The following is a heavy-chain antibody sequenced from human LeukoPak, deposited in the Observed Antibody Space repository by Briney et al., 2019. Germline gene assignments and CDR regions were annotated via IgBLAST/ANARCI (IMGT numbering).Heavy chain of an antibody. Sequence: GGSLRLSCAASGFTFSNYYMSWVRQAPGKGLEWVSYISSSGSNIYYADSVKGRFTISRDNAKNSLYLQMNSLRAEDTAVYYSSRDQDGGDAFDIWGQGTMVTVSS. CDR2: ISSSGSNI. CDR3: SRDQDGGDAFDI. J-gene: IGHJ3*02. D-gene: IGHD4-23*01. V-gene: IGHV3-11*04. CDR1: GFTFSNYY.